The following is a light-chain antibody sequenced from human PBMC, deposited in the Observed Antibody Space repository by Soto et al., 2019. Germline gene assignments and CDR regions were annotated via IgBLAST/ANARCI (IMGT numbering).Light chain of an antibody. CDR1: SSDVGGYNW. V-gene: IGLV2-14*01. CDR3: SSSSASGIHV. CDR2: EVS. J-gene: IGLJ2*01. Sequence: QSALTQPASVSGSPGQSISISSTGTSSDVGGYNWVAWYQQHPGKVPKLMIYEVSNRPSGVSNRFSGSKSGNTASLTISGLQAEDEAHYYCSSSSASGIHVFGGGTKLTVL.